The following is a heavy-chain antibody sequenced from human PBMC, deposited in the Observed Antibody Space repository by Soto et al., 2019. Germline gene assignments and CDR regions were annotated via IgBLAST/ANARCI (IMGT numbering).Heavy chain of an antibody. D-gene: IGHD6-19*01. Sequence: GGSLRLSCAASGFTFSSYAMSWVRQAPGKGLQWLSVISGNGDSTNYADSVKGRFAISTDNSKNTLYLQMNSLKAEDTAVYYCAKRSSGWTYFDYWGQGTLVTVSS. CDR1: GFTFSSYA. CDR3: AKRSSGWTYFDY. V-gene: IGHV3-23*01. CDR2: ISGNGDST. J-gene: IGHJ4*02.